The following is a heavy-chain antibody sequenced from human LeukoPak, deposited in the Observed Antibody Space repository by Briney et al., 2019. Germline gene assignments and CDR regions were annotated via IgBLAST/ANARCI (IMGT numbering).Heavy chain of an antibody. CDR2: ISGSGGST. Sequence: GGSLRLSCAYSEFTFSSYAMSWVRQAPGKGLEWVSAISGSGGSTYYADSVKGRFTISRDNSKNTLYLQMNSLRAEDTAVYYCAKASSGYPDYWGQGTLVTVSS. CDR3: AKASSGYPDY. D-gene: IGHD3-22*01. J-gene: IGHJ4*02. V-gene: IGHV3-23*01. CDR1: EFTFSSYA.